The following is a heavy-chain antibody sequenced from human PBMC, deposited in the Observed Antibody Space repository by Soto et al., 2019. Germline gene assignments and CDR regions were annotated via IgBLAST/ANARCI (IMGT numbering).Heavy chain of an antibody. J-gene: IGHJ6*02. CDR3: ARVDRGSSLLYYYYGMDV. CDR1: GFTFSNYA. V-gene: IGHV3-23*01. Sequence: PGGSLRLSCAASGFTFSNYAMTWVRQAPGKGLEWVSVIRGSGNSTYFADSVKGRFTISRDNSKNTLYLQMDSLRAEDTAVYYCARVDRGSSLLYYYYGMDVWGLGTTVTVSS. CDR2: IRGSGNST. D-gene: IGHD6-6*01.